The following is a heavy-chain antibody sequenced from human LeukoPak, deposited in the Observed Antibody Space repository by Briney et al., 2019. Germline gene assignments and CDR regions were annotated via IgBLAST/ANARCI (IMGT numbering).Heavy chain of an antibody. CDR1: GFTFSSYS. Sequence: GGSLRLSCAASGFTFSSYSMHWVRQAPGKGLEWVSYISSSSSSIYYADSVKGRFTISRDNAKNSLYLEMNSLRAEDTAVYYCAREGGYYSSGSVRNPRFDYWGQGTLVTVSS. CDR3: AREGGYYSSGSVRNPRFDY. V-gene: IGHV3-48*04. CDR2: ISSSSSSI. D-gene: IGHD3-10*01. J-gene: IGHJ4*02.